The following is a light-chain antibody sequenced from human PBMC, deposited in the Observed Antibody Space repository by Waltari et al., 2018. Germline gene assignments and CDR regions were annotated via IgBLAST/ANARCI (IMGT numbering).Light chain of an antibody. CDR3: QQYNNFPPA. CDR1: HNGGSN. CDR2: GAS. V-gene: IGKV3-15*01. Sequence: TQSPDTLSVSPGERATLSCRASHNGGSNLAWYQQKPGQFPRLLISGASTRATGVPARFSGSGSGTEFTLTISSLQSEDFAVYYCQQYNNFPPAFGQGTKV. J-gene: IGKJ1*01.